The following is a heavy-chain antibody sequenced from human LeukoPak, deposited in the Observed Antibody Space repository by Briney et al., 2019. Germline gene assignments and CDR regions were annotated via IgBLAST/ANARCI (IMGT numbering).Heavy chain of an antibody. CDR3: ARDGRDGDYFDY. CDR1: RFXFSSYE. J-gene: IGHJ4*02. Sequence: GGSLRLSCGASRFXFSSYEMNWVRQAPGKGLEWVSYISNSGSTIYYADSVKGRFTISRDDAKSSLYLQMNSLRAEDTAVYYCARDGRDGDYFDYWGQGTLVTVSS. CDR2: ISNSGSTI. V-gene: IGHV3-48*03. D-gene: IGHD5-24*01.